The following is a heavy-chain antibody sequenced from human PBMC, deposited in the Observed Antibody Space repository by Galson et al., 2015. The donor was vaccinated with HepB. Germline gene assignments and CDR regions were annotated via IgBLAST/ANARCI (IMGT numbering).Heavy chain of an antibody. J-gene: IGHJ4*02. CDR2: ISSSSSTI. CDR3: AREGSRVDFWSGYYRSFDY. V-gene: IGHV3-48*01. CDR1: GFTFSSYS. Sequence: SLRLSCAASGFTFSSYSMNWVRQAPGKGLEWVSYISSSSSTIYYADSVKGRFTISRDNAKNSLYLQMDSLRAEDTAVYYCAREGSRVDFWSGYYRSFDYWGQGTLVTVSS. D-gene: IGHD3-3*01.